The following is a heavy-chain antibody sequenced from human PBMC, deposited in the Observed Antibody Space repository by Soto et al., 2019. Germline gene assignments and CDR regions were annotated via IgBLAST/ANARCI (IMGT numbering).Heavy chain of an antibody. V-gene: IGHV4-34*01. CDR2: LKNSGSA. CDR1: VGPLSDYC. J-gene: IGHJ4*01. Sequence: PSETLSLTCGVDVGPLSDYCWNWIRQSPGKGLEWIGQLKNSGSAYYNPSLRSRVTISADTSKNQFSLKLTSVTTADTAVYFCARSFCTDTSCSIFDSWGLGTLVTVSS. CDR3: ARSFCTDTSCSIFDS. D-gene: IGHD2-2*01.